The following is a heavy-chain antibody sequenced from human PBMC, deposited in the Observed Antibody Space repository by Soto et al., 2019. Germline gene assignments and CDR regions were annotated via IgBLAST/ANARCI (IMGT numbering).Heavy chain of an antibody. Sequence: EVPLVESGGGLVQPGGSLRLSCAASGFTFRSYWMQWVRQAPGKGLVWVSCINSDGSSTSYADSVKGRFTISRDNANNTLYLHMHSRRAEDTAVYYCASGGSSLNFDSWGQGTLVTVYS. D-gene: IGHD6-6*01. CDR3: ASGGSSLNFDS. V-gene: IGHV3-74*01. CDR1: GFTFRSYW. CDR2: INSDGSST. J-gene: IGHJ4*02.